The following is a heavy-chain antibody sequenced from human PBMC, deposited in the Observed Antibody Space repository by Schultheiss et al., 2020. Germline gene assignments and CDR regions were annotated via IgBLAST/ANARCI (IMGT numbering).Heavy chain of an antibody. V-gene: IGHV3-30*14. CDR3: ARGFGLSSGVGVPRLFDY. CDR1: GFTFSSYA. Sequence: GGSLRLSCAASGFTFSSYAMHWVRQAPGKGLEWVAVISYDGSNKYYADSVKGRFTISRDNSKNTLYLQMNSLRAGDTAVYYCARGFGLSSGVGVPRLFDYWGQGTLVTVSS. D-gene: IGHD3-22*01. CDR2: ISYDGSNK. J-gene: IGHJ4*02.